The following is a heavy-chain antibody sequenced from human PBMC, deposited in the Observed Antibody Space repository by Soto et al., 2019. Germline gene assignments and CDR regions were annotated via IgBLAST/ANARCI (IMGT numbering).Heavy chain of an antibody. V-gene: IGHV5-51*01. J-gene: IGHJ6*03. Sequence: GESLKISCKGSGYSFTSYWIGWVRQMPGKGLEWMGIIYPGDSDTRYSPSFQGQVTISADKSISTAYLQWSSLKASDTAMYYCARHRANSGYDLGRRHYMDVWGKGTTVTVSS. D-gene: IGHD5-12*01. CDR1: GYSFTSYW. CDR2: IYPGDSDT. CDR3: ARHRANSGYDLGRRHYMDV.